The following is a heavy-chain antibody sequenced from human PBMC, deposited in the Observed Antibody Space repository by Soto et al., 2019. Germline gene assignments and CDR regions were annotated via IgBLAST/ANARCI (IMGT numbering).Heavy chain of an antibody. CDR3: ARQAEGGYNYGY. V-gene: IGHV1-3*01. Sequence: QVQLVQSGAEVKKPGASVKVSCKASGYTFTTYAMHWVRQAPGQRLEWMGWIDAGNGNTKYSQKFQGRVTITSDTSASTAYMELSSLRSEDTAVYYCARQAEGGYNYGYLGQGTLVTVSS. CDR2: IDAGNGNT. CDR1: GYTFTTYA. J-gene: IGHJ4*02. D-gene: IGHD5-12*01.